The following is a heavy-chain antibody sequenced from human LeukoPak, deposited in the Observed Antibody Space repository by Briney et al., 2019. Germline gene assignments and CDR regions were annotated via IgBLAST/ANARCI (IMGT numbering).Heavy chain of an antibody. CDR2: IIPILGIA. J-gene: IGHJ4*02. D-gene: IGHD6-19*01. Sequence: SVKVSCKASGGTFSSYAISWVRQAPGQGLEWMGRIIPILGIANYAQKFQGRVTITADKSTSTAYMQLSSLRSEDTAGYYCARDLMSGWYDYFDYWGQGTLVTVSS. CDR1: GGTFSSYA. CDR3: ARDLMSGWYDYFDY. V-gene: IGHV1-69*04.